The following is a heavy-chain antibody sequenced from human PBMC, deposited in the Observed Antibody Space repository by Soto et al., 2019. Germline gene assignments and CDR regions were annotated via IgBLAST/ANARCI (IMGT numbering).Heavy chain of an antibody. CDR2: IDPSDSYT. CDR1: GYSFTSYW. D-gene: IGHD6-6*01. CDR3: ARRNEYSSSSHDY. Sequence: GESVKSAGKGSGYSFTSYWISWVLPMPGKGLEWMGRIDPSDSYTNYSPSFQGHVTISADKSISTAYLQWSSLKASDTAMYYCARRNEYSSSSHDYWGQGTLVTVSS. J-gene: IGHJ4*02. V-gene: IGHV5-10-1*01.